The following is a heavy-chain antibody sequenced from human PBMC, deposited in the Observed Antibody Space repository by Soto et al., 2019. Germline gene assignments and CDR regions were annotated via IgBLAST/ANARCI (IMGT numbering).Heavy chain of an antibody. CDR3: TRTAYMDV. J-gene: IGHJ6*03. V-gene: IGHV3-48*01. D-gene: IGHD2-2*01. CDR2: ISGGGTTI. CDR1: GFTFSSYS. Sequence: EVQLVESGGGLVQPGGSLRLSCAASGFTFSSYSMNWVCQAPGKGLEWVSYISGGGTTIYYADSVKGRFTISRDNAKNSLYLHMDSLRAEDTAVYYTTRTAYMDVWGAGTTVTVSS.